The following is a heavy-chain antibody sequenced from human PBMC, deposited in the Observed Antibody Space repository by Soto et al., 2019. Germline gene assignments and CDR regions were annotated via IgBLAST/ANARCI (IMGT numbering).Heavy chain of an antibody. Sequence: GASVKVSCKASGYSFTTYGFCWVRQVPGQGLEWMGYISPSSGYTTYAPNLQDRVIMTTDSSTTTVYMELGSLRSDDTAVYYCAREMWTRSGPQNFFDYWGQGALVTVSS. V-gene: IGHV1-18*01. J-gene: IGHJ4*02. CDR3: AREMWTRSGPQNFFDY. CDR1: GYSFTTYG. D-gene: IGHD6-25*01. CDR2: ISPSSGYT.